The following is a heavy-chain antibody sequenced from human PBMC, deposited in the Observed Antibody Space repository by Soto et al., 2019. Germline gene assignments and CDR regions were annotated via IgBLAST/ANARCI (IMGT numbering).Heavy chain of an antibody. CDR1: GFTFSSYA. Sequence: HPGGSLRLSCAASGFTFSSYAMSWVRQAPGKGLEWVSAISGSAGSTYYADSVKGRFTISRDNSKNTLYLQMNSLRVEDTAVYYCAKDTIVVVPLRLFDYWGQGTLVTVSS. J-gene: IGHJ4*01. D-gene: IGHD3-22*01. V-gene: IGHV3-23*01. CDR3: AKDTIVVVPLRLFDY. CDR2: ISGSAGST.